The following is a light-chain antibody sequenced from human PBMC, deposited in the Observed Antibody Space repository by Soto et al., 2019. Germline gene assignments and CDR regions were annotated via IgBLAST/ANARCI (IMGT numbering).Light chain of an antibody. V-gene: IGLV2-14*01. Sequence: QSALTQPASVSGSPGQSITISCTGTSSDVGGYNYVSWYQQHPGKAPKLMIYDVSNRPSGVSNRFSGSKSGNTASLTISGLQAGDEADYYCRSYTSSRTLDVVFGGGTKLTVL. J-gene: IGLJ2*01. CDR3: RSYTSSRTLDVV. CDR1: SSDVGGYNY. CDR2: DVS.